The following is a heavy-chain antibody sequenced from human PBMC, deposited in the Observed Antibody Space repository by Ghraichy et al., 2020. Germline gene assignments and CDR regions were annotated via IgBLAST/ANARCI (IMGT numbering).Heavy chain of an antibody. D-gene: IGHD3-16*01. CDR2: IYSSGIT. Sequence: SETLSLTCTVSCGSINDYYWCWIRQSAGKGLEWIGRIYSSGITIYKPSLKSRVTMSVDTSRNQFSLKMSYVTAADTAVYFCARDWGPGFESPLDSWGQGILVTVSS. V-gene: IGHV4-4*07. J-gene: IGHJ4*02. CDR3: ARDWGPGFESPLDS. CDR1: CGSINDYY.